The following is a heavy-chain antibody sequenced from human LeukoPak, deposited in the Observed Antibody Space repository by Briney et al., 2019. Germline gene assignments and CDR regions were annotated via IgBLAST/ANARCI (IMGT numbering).Heavy chain of an antibody. CDR2: ISSSGDTT. CDR3: AKAKDYDFWSGNDY. Sequence: GGSLRLSCVVSGFTFSSYAMNWVRQAPGKGLEWVSYISSSGDTTYHADSVRGRFTISRDNSKNTLHLQMNSLRAEDTAVYYCAKAKDYDFWSGNDYWGQGTLVTVSS. V-gene: IGHV3-23*01. CDR1: GFTFSSYA. J-gene: IGHJ4*02. D-gene: IGHD3-3*01.